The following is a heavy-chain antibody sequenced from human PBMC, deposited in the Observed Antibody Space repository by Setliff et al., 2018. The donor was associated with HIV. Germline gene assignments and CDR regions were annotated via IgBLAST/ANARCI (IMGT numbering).Heavy chain of an antibody. D-gene: IGHD2-15*01. CDR2: VFYTGSA. J-gene: IGHJ6*03. Sequence: SETLSLTCTVSGDSFSNYYWNWIRQPPGKGLEWIGYVFYTGSATYNPSLKSRVSISVDRSTNRFSLMLHSVTAADTAVYYCARGPSGGGFYYMDVWGKGTTVTVSS. CDR1: GDSFSNYY. CDR3: ARGPSGGGFYYMDV. V-gene: IGHV4-59*01.